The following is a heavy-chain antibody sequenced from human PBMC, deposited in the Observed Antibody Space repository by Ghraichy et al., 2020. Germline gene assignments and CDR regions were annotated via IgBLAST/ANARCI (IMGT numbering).Heavy chain of an antibody. CDR2: INHSGST. J-gene: IGHJ4*02. V-gene: IGHV4-34*01. D-gene: IGHD6-19*01. Sequence: SETLSLTCAVYGGSFSGYYWSWIRQPPGKGLEWIGEINHSGSTNYNPSLKSRVTISVDTSKNQFSLKLSSVTAADTAVYYCARKYSSGWYSGAFDYWGQGTLVTVSS. CDR1: GGSFSGYY. CDR3: ARKYSSGWYSGAFDY.